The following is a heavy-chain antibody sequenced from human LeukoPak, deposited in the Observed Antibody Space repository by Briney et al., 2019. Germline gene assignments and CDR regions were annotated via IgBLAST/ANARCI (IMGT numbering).Heavy chain of an antibody. CDR3: ARGYYDILTGYLDY. Sequence: GGSLRLSCAASGFTFSSYAMHWVRQAPGKGLEWVAVISYDGSNKYYAASVKGRFTISRDNSKNTLYLQMNSLRAEDTAVYYCARGYYDILTGYLDYWGQGTLVTVSS. CDR2: ISYDGSNK. D-gene: IGHD3-9*01. J-gene: IGHJ4*02. CDR1: GFTFSSYA. V-gene: IGHV3-30*01.